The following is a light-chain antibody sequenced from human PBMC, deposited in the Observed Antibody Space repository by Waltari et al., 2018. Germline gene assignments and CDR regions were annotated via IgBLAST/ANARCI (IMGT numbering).Light chain of an antibody. CDR3: QQYYSTPRTLT. V-gene: IGKV4-1*01. J-gene: IGKJ4*01. CDR1: QSVLYSSNNKNY. CDR2: WAS. Sequence: DIVMTQSLDSLAVSLGERATINCKSSQSVLYSSNNKNYLAWYQQKPGQPPKLLIYWASTRDSGVPDRFSGSGSGTDFTLTISSLQAEDVAVYYCQQYYSTPRTLTFGGGTKVEIK.